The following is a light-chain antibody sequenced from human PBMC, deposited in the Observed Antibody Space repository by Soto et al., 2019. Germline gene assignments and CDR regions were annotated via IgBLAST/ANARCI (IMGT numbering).Light chain of an antibody. CDR1: QGISNY. V-gene: IGKV1-27*01. CDR2: AAS. CDR3: PKYNSAPQT. Sequence: DIQMTQSPSSLSASVGDRVTITCRASQGISNYLDWYQQKPGKVPKLLIYAASTLQSGVPSRFSGSGSGTDFTLTISRLQPEDVATYYSPKYNSAPQTFGQGPKVEIK. J-gene: IGKJ1*01.